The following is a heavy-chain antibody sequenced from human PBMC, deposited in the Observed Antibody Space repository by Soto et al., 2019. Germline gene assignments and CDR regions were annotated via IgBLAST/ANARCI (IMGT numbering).Heavy chain of an antibody. Sequence: SETLSLTCTVSGGSISSYYWSWIRQPPGKGLEWIGYIYYSGSTNYNPSLKSRVTISVDTSKNQFSLKLSSVTAADTAIYYCARVLGNDAFDIWGQGTMVTVSS. V-gene: IGHV4-59*08. J-gene: IGHJ3*02. CDR3: ARVLGNDAFDI. CDR1: GGSISSYY. CDR2: IYYSGST. D-gene: IGHD3-3*02.